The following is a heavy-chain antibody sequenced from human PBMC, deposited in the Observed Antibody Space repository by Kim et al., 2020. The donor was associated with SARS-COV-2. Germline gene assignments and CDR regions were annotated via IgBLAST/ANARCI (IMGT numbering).Heavy chain of an antibody. V-gene: IGHV3-7*01. J-gene: IGHJ4*02. D-gene: IGHD2-21*02. CDR1: GFTFSSYW. CDR2: IKQDGSEK. CDR3: ASFCGGDCYFFGIDY. Sequence: GGSLRLSCAASGFTFSSYWMSWVLQAPGKGLEWVANIKQDGSEKYYVDSVKGRFTISRDNAKNSLYLQMNSLRAEDTAVYYCASFCGGDCYFFGIDYWGQGTLVTVSS.